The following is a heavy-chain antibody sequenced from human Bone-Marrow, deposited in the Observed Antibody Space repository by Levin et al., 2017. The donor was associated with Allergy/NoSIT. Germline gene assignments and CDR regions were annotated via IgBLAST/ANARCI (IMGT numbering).Heavy chain of an antibody. CDR2: ISDSGHST. CDR3: AKVYNYYYYGMDV. J-gene: IGHJ6*02. Sequence: GESLKISCVASGFTFSTYAMTWVRQAPGKGLEWVSAISDSGHSTYYADSVKGRFTISRDNSKNTLYLQMNSLRVEDTAVYYCAKVYNYYYYGMDVWGQGTTVTVSS. CDR1: GFTFSTYA. V-gene: IGHV3-23*01. D-gene: IGHD5-12*01.